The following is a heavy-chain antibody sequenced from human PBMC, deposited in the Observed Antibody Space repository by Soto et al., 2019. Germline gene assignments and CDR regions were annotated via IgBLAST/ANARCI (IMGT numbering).Heavy chain of an antibody. V-gene: IGHV2-5*02. CDR2: IYWDDDK. Sequence: QITLNESGPTVVRPTETLTLTCRFSGFSLTTSGVGVGWIRQSPGKAPEWLALIYWDDDKRYSASLKSRLTITKDTAKNQVVMTVSDLDTTDTATYYCAHRVLRTVFGLVTATAIYFDFWGQGPPVAVSS. CDR3: AHRVLRTVFGLVTATAIYFDF. D-gene: IGHD3-3*01. J-gene: IGHJ4*02. CDR1: GFSLTTSGVG.